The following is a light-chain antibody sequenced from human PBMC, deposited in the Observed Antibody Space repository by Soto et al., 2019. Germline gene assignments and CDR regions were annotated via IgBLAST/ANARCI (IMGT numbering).Light chain of an antibody. V-gene: IGLV2-14*01. CDR2: EVS. CDR3: SSYTAISTLDVV. J-gene: IGLJ2*01. Sequence: QSVQTQAASVSGSPGQSITISCTGTSSDIGTYKYVSWYQQHPGKAPKLMIYEVSNRPSGVSNRFSGSKSGNTASLTISGLQAEDEADYYCSSYTAISTLDVVFGGGTQLTVL. CDR1: SSDIGTYKY.